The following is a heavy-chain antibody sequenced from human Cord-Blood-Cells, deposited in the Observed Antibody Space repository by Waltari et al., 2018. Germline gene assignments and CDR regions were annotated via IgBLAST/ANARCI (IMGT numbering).Heavy chain of an antibody. CDR1: GFTVSSNY. Sequence: EVQLVESGGGLIQPGGSLRLSCAASGFTVSSNYMTWVRQAPGKGLEWVSVIYSGGSTYYADSVKGRFTISRDNSKNTLYLQMNSLRAEDTAVYYCARIWFGELPDYWGQGTLVTVSS. J-gene: IGHJ4*02. CDR3: ARIWFGELPDY. D-gene: IGHD3-10*01. CDR2: IYSGGST. V-gene: IGHV3-53*01.